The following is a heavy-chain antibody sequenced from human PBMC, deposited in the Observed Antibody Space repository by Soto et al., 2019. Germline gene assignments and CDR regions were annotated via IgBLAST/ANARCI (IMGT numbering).Heavy chain of an antibody. J-gene: IGHJ5*02. V-gene: IGHV4-30-2*01. D-gene: IGHD6-6*01. CDR2: IYHSGST. CDR3: ASGASSSSSGRPCFDP. Sequence: LSLTSAVSGVSISSGGYSWSWIRQPPGKGLEWIGYIYHSGSTYYNPSLNSRVTISVDRSQNQFSLNLNSVTAADTGVYYCASGASSSSSGRPCFDPWGQGNLVTVSS. CDR1: GVSISSGGYS.